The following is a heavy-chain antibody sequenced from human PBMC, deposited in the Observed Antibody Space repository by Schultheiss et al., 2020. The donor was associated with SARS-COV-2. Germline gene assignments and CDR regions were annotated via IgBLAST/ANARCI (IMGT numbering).Heavy chain of an antibody. CDR1: GFTFSSYA. V-gene: IGHV3-30*04. Sequence: GGSLRLSCAASGFTFSSYAMHWVRQAPGKGLEWVAVISYDGSNKYYADSVKGRFTISRDNSKNTLYLQMNSLRAEDTAVYYCARDSGSGWRRLDSWGQGTQVTVSS. CDR3: ARDSGSGWRRLDS. D-gene: IGHD6-19*01. CDR2: ISYDGSNK. J-gene: IGHJ4*02.